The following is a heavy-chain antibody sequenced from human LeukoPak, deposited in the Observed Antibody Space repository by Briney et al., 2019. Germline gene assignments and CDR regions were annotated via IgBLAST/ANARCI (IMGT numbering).Heavy chain of an antibody. CDR1: GYTFTSYG. V-gene: IGHV1-18*01. Sequence: ASVKVSCKASGYTFTSYGISWVRQAPGQGLEWMGWISAYNGNTNYVQKLQGRVTMTTDTSTSTAYMELRSLRSDDTAVYYCARDRELELRSWYYYMDVWGKGTTVTVSS. CDR2: ISAYNGNT. D-gene: IGHD1-7*01. J-gene: IGHJ6*03. CDR3: ARDRELELRSWYYYMDV.